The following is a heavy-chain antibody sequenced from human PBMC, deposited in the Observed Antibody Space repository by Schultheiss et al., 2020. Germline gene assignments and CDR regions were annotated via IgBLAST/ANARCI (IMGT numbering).Heavy chain of an antibody. D-gene: IGHD1-26*01. CDR2: ISSSTTYI. J-gene: IGHJ6*02. CDR1: GFIFSRYS. Sequence: GGSLRLSCATSGFIFSRYSMNWVRQAPGKGLEWVSSISSSTTYINYADSVKGRFTISRDNAKKSLYLQMNSLRAEDTAVYYCARRSGSYYRMDVWGQGTTVTVSS. V-gene: IGHV3-21*01. CDR3: ARRSGSYYRMDV.